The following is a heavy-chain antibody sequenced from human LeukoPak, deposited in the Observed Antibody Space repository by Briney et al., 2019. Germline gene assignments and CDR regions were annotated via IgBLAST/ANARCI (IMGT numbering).Heavy chain of an antibody. Sequence: SETLSLTCTVSGGPISSYYWSWIRQPPGKGLEWIGYIYYTGSTSYNPSLKSRVTMSLDASKNQFSLELNSVTPADTAVYYCARGGNYWPQWWFDPWGRGTLVSVSS. CDR2: IYYTGST. J-gene: IGHJ5*02. V-gene: IGHV4-59*01. CDR1: GGPISSYY. D-gene: IGHD1-26*01. CDR3: ARGGNYWPQWWFDP.